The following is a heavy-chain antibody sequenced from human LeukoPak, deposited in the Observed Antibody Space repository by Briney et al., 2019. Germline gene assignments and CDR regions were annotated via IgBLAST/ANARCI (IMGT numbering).Heavy chain of an antibody. CDR1: GDSVSSDNW. J-gene: IGHJ5*02. Sequence: PSETLSLTCAGSGDSVSSDNWWSWLRQPPGKGLEWIGEIYHDGSTNYNPSLKSRVTISVDKLKNQFSMNLRSVTAADTAVYYCASSGYYAPHPWGQGTLVIVSS. CDR2: IYHDGST. V-gene: IGHV4-4*02. D-gene: IGHD3-3*01. CDR3: ASSGYYAPHP.